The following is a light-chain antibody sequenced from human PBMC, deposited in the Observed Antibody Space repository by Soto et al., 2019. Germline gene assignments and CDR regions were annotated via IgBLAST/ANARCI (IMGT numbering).Light chain of an antibody. V-gene: IGKV3-15*01. CDR2: GAV. CDR3: QQYNNWLSWT. CDR1: QSISSK. J-gene: IGKJ1*01. Sequence: EVVMTQSPAVLSVSPGETATLSCRASQSISSKLAWYQQKPGQAPRLLIYGAVTRATGIPARLSGSGSTTDFTLTISSLHSEDCAVYYCQQYNNWLSWTFGQGTKVEIK.